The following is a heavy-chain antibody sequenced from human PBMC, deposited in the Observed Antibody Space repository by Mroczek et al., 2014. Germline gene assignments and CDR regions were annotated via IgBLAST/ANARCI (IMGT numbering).Heavy chain of an antibody. D-gene: IGHD7-27*01. J-gene: IGHJ4*02. CDR1: GGSISSYY. V-gene: IGHV4-59*01. Sequence: QVQLQQWGPGLVKPSETLSLTCTVSGGSISSYYWSWIRQPPGKGLEWIGYIYYSGSTNYNPSLKSRVTISVDTSKNQFSLKLSSVTAADTAVYYCARRNNWGSLNYWGQGTLVTVSS. CDR3: ARRNNWGSLNY. CDR2: IYYSGST.